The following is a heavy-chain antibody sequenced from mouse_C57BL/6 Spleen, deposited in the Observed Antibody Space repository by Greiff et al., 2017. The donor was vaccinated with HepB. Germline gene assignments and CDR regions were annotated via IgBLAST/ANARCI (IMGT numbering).Heavy chain of an antibody. CDR1: GFTFSDYY. CDR2: INYDGSST. D-gene: IGHD1-1*02. V-gene: IGHV5-16*01. CDR3: ARDPSYGYFDY. Sequence: EVKLMESEGGLVQPGSSMKLSCTASGFTFSDYYMAWVRQVPEKGLEWVANINYDGSSTYYLDSLKSRFIISRDNAKNILYLQMSSLKSEDTATYYCARDPSYGYFDYWGQGTTLTVSS. J-gene: IGHJ2*01.